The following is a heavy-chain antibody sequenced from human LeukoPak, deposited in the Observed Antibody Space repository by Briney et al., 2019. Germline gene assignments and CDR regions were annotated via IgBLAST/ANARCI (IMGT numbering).Heavy chain of an antibody. CDR2: IGIGGVI. V-gene: IGHV3-13*01. D-gene: IGHD6-19*01. J-gene: IGHJ3*02. Sequence: GGSLRLSCAASGFTLSGYDMHWVRQVTGKGLEWVSGIGIGGVIYYADSVKGRFTISRENAKNSLYLQMNTPRVGDTAIYYCVRVSGSAFDIWGQGTMVTVSS. CDR1: GFTLSGYD. CDR3: VRVSGSAFDI.